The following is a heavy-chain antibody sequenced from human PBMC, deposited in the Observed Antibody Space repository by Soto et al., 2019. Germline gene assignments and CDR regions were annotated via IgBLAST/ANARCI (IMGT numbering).Heavy chain of an antibody. V-gene: IGHV1-24*01. Sequence: QVQLVQSGADVKKPGASVKVSCKVSGYTLSELSMNWVRQAPGKGLEWMGGFDPKDGETLYAQKLQGRVSMTEDTSTDTAYMELSSLISDDTALYYWAVRYNSGWGFDFWGQGTLVTVSS. CDR2: FDPKDGET. CDR3: AVRYNSGWGFDF. CDR1: GYTLSELS. D-gene: IGHD6-19*01. J-gene: IGHJ4*02.